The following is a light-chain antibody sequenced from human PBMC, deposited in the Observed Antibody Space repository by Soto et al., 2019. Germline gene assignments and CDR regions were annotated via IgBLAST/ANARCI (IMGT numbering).Light chain of an antibody. J-gene: IGLJ3*02. CDR2: SGH. Sequence: QSVLTQPPSVSGTPGQSVTISCSGSSSNIGGQTVNWYQQLPGTAPNLLIYSGHQRPSGVPDRFSASKSGSSASLAISGLQSEDEGDYYCAAWDESLNGQVFGGGTKLTVL. V-gene: IGLV1-44*01. CDR3: AAWDESLNGQV. CDR1: SSNIGGQT.